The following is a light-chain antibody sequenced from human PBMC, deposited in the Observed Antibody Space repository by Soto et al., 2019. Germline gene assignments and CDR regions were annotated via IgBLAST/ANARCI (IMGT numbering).Light chain of an antibody. CDR1: QSVSSN. V-gene: IGKV3-15*01. Sequence: IVMTQSPATLSVSPGERATLSCRASQSVSSNLAWYQQKPGQAPRLLIYDTSTRATGVPTRFSGSRSGAEFTLTISSLEPEDFALYYCQQGTDWPPGTFGQGTKVDIK. J-gene: IGKJ1*01. CDR3: QQGTDWPPGT. CDR2: DTS.